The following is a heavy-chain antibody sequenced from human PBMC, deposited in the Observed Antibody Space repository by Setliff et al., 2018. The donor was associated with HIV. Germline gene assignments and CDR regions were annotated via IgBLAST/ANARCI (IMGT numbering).Heavy chain of an antibody. D-gene: IGHD3-10*02. Sequence: ETLSLTCTVSGGSISSYYWNWIRQPPGKGLEWIGYIYNSGITNYNPSLESRVTISVDTSKNQFSLKVSSVTAADTAVYFCARGQDGHSVLFDYWGQGALVTVSS. CDR1: GGSISSYY. J-gene: IGHJ4*02. CDR3: ARGQDGHSVLFDY. CDR2: IYNSGIT. V-gene: IGHV4-59*01.